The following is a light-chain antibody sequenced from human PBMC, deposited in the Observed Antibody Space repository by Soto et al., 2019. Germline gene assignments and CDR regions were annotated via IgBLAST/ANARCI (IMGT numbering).Light chain of an antibody. CDR3: SSAAGV. J-gene: IGLJ3*02. CDR2: DVS. CDR1: SSDVGGYNY. Sequence: QSALTQPASVSGSPGQSITISCTGTSSDVGGYNYVSWYQQHPGKAPKLMIYDVSNRPSGVSNRFSVSKSGNTASLTISGLQAEDEADYYCSSAAGVFGGGTKLTVL. V-gene: IGLV2-14*01.